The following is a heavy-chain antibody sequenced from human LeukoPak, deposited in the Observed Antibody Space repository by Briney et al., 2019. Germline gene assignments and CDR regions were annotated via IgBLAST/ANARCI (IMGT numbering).Heavy chain of an antibody. CDR1: GFTFNTYA. CDR3: AKVSGDYSSSSIAYYYYMDV. CDR2: ICVRGGST. V-gene: IGHV3-23*01. J-gene: IGHJ6*03. D-gene: IGHD6-6*01. Sequence: AGGSLRLSCAPSGFTFNTYAMSSVRPAPGKGLEWVSAICVRGGSTYYADSVKGRFTISRDNSKNTLYLQMNSLRAEDKAVYSCAKVSGDYSSSSIAYYYYMDVWGKGTTVTVSS.